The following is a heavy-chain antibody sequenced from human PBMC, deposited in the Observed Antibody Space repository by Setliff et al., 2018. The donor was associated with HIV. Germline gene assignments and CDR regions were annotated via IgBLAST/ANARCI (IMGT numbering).Heavy chain of an antibody. CDR1: GGSISSSNW. V-gene: IGHV4-4*02. CDR3: TIPASSLAPN. CDR2: IYHSGST. Sequence: SETLSLTCAVSGGSISSSNWWSWVRQPPGKGLEWIGEIYHSGSTNYNPSLQSRVIISVDTSNNQISLKLTSVTAADTAVYYCTIPASSLAPNWGRGTQVTVSS. J-gene: IGHJ4*02.